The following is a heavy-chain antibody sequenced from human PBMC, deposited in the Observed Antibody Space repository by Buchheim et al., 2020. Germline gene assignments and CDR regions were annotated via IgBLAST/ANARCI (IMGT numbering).Heavy chain of an antibody. Sequence: QVQLVESGGGVVQPGRSLRLSCAASGFTFSSYAMHWVRQAPGKGLEWVAVISYDGSNKYYADSVKGRFTISRDNSKNTLYLQMNSLRAEDTAVYYCARDSSYSDGTYGMDVWGQGTT. D-gene: IGHD4-17*01. CDR3: ARDSSYSDGTYGMDV. CDR1: GFTFSSYA. J-gene: IGHJ6*02. V-gene: IGHV3-30*04. CDR2: ISYDGSNK.